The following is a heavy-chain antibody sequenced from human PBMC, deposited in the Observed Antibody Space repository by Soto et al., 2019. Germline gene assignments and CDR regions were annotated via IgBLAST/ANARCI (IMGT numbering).Heavy chain of an antibody. CDR3: AKCSSSSYYYYYYMDV. CDR2: ISGSGGST. D-gene: IGHD6-6*01. V-gene: IGHV3-23*01. CDR1: GFTFSSYA. J-gene: IGHJ6*03. Sequence: VQLLESGGGLVQPGGSLRLSCAASGFTFSSYAMSWVRQAPGKGLEWVSAISGSGGSTYYADSVKGRFTISRDNSKNTLYLQMNSLRAEDTAVYYCAKCSSSSYYYYYYMDVWGKGTTVTVSS.